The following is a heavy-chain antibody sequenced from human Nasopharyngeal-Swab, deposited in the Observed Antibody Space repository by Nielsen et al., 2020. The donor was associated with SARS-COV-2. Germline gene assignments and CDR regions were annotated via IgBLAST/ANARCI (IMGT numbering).Heavy chain of an antibody. CDR3: ARDGLDYDFWSAYFMDV. V-gene: IGHV3-69-1*01. CDR1: GFTFNNYH. D-gene: IGHD3-3*01. Sequence: GESLKISCAASGFTFNNYHFNWVRQAPGKGLEWVSSISSSSYIYYADSVKGRFTISRDNAKNSLYLQMNSLRAEDTAVYYCARDGLDYDFWSAYFMDVWGQGTTVTVSS. J-gene: IGHJ6*02. CDR2: ISSSSYI.